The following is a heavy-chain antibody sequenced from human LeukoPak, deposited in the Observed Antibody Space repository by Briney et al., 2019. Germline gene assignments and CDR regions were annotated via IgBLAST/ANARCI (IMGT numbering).Heavy chain of an antibody. J-gene: IGHJ4*02. CDR1: GFIFSSYG. V-gene: IGHV3-33*06. D-gene: IGHD3-22*01. CDR3: AKDDRGGWSGYFDY. CDR2: ICHDGSSE. Sequence: GGSLRLSCAASGFIFSSYGMHWVRQAPGKGLEWVAVICHDGSSEFYADSVRGRFSISRDDSKNTVYLQMNSLRAEDTALYYCAKDDRGGWSGYFDYWGQGTLVTVSS.